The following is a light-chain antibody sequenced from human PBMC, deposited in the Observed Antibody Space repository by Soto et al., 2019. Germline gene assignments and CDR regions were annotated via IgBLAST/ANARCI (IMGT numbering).Light chain of an antibody. V-gene: IGLV2-14*01. CDR1: SSDVGGYNY. J-gene: IGLJ2*01. CDR2: DVS. Sequence: QSVLTQPASVSGSTGQSITISCTGTSSDVGGYNYVSWYQQHPGKAPKLMIYDVSNRPSGVSNRFSGSKSGNTASLTISGLQAEDEADYYCSSYTSSSTLVLFGRGTKLTVL. CDR3: SSYTSSSTLVL.